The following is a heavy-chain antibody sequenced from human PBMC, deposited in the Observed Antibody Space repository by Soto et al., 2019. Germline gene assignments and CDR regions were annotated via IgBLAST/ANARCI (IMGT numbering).Heavy chain of an antibody. D-gene: IGHD3-10*01. CDR1: GFTFSNYG. J-gene: IGHJ6*02. CDR2: ILNDGSNR. V-gene: IGHV3-33*01. CDR3: AGDVEYSGNGMDV. Sequence: QVQLVESGGGVVQPGRSLRLSCAASGFTFSNYGMHWVRQAPGKGLEGVAVILNDGSNRYHADSVKDRFIISRDNSKNTRYLKMNCLRQEATAVYYCAGDVEYSGNGMDVGGQGTTGTIS.